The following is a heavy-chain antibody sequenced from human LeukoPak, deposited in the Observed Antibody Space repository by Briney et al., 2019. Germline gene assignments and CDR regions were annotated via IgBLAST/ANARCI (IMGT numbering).Heavy chain of an antibody. J-gene: IGHJ4*01. V-gene: IGHV4-59*08. CDR3: ARHNPQTDYGDYNYFDY. CDR1: GGSISSYY. D-gene: IGHD4-17*01. CDR2: IYYSGST. Sequence: SETLSLTCTVSGGSISSYYWSWIRQPPGKGLEWIGYIYYSGSTNYNPSLKSRVTISVDASKNQFSLKLSSVTAADTAVYYCARHNPQTDYGDYNYFDYWGHGTLVTVSS.